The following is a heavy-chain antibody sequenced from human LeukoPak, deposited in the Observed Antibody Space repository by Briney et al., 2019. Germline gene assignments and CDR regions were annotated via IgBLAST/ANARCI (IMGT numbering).Heavy chain of an antibody. Sequence: SETLSLTCAVYGGSFSDYFWSWIRQPPGKGLEWIGEINHSARTNYNPSLKSRVSISVDTSNNQFSLRLSSVTAADTAVYYCARRRWLQPLDYWGQGTLVIVSS. D-gene: IGHD5-24*01. CDR2: INHSART. CDR1: GGSFSDYF. J-gene: IGHJ4*02. V-gene: IGHV4-34*01. CDR3: ARRRWLQPLDY.